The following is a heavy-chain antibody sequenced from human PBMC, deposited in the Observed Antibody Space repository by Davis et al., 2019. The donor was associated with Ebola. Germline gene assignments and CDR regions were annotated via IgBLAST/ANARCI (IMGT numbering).Heavy chain of an antibody. Sequence: MPSETLSLTCAVYGGSFSGYYWSWIRQPPGKGLEWIGEINHSGSTNYNPSLKSRVTISVDTSKNQFSLKLSSVTAADTAVYYCARLRCSSTSCHHLYYYYGMDVWGQGTPVTVSS. CDR3: ARLRCSSTSCHHLYYYYGMDV. V-gene: IGHV4-34*01. CDR1: GGSFSGYY. D-gene: IGHD2-2*01. CDR2: INHSGST. J-gene: IGHJ6*02.